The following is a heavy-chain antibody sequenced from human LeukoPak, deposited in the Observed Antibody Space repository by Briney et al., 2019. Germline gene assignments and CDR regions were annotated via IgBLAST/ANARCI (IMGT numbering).Heavy chain of an antibody. Sequence: GGSLRLSCAASGFAFSDSCMSWVCQAPGKGLEWVANMNQDGSEKDYVDSVKGRFTISRDNARSSLYLQMGSLRAEDTAVYYCATYTRWVAGDVWGQGTTVTVSS. CDR2: MNQDGSEK. V-gene: IGHV3-7*01. D-gene: IGHD3-16*01. CDR3: ATYTRWVAGDV. J-gene: IGHJ6*02. CDR1: GFAFSDSC.